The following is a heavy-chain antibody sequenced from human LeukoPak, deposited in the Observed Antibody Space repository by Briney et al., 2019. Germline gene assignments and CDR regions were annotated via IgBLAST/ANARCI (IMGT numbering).Heavy chain of an antibody. CDR3: ARDRPTAMESSFYFYGMDV. V-gene: IGHV1-3*01. D-gene: IGHD5-18*01. Sequence: ASVKVSCKASGYTFTSYAMHWVRQAPGQRLEWMGWINAGNGNTKYSQKFQGRVTITRDTSANTAYMELRSLRSDDTAVYYCARDRPTAMESSFYFYGMDVWGQGTTVTVSS. CDR2: INAGNGNT. J-gene: IGHJ6*02. CDR1: GYTFTSYA.